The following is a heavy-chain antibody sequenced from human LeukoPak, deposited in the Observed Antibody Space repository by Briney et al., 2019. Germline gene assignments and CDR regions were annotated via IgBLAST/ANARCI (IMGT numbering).Heavy chain of an antibody. Sequence: GGSLRLSCAASGFTVSSNYMGWVRQAPGEGLEWVSVIYSGGSTYYADSVKGRFTISRDNSKNTLYLQMNSLRAEDTAVYYCARDRGSYFDYWGQGTLVTVSS. V-gene: IGHV3-53*01. CDR2: IYSGGST. D-gene: IGHD3-16*01. CDR1: GFTVSSNY. J-gene: IGHJ4*02. CDR3: ARDRGSYFDY.